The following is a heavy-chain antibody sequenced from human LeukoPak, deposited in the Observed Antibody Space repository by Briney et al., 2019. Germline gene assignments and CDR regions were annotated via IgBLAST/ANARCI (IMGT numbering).Heavy chain of an antibody. D-gene: IGHD3-9*01. CDR1: GFTFSSYG. J-gene: IGHJ4*02. CDR3: AKEGLYDILTGPPDY. Sequence: RGSLRLSCAASGFTFSSYGMHWARQAPGKGLEWVAVISYDGSNKYYADSVKGRFTISRDNSKNTLYMQMNSLRAEDTAVYYCAKEGLYDILTGPPDYWGQGTLVTVSS. CDR2: ISYDGSNK. V-gene: IGHV3-30*18.